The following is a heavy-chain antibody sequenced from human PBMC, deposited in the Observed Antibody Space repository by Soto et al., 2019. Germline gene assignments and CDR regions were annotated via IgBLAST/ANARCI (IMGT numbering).Heavy chain of an antibody. CDR1: GFTFSSYA. CDR3: AKDIVAAPGPPPGYFYY. D-gene: IGHD6-13*01. V-gene: IGHV3-23*01. J-gene: IGHJ4*02. CDR2: ISGSGGST. Sequence: GGSLRLSCAASGFTFSSYAMSWVRQAPGKGLEWVSAISGSGGSTYNANSVKGRFTISRDNSKNTLYLQKNSLRAEDAAVNYCAKDIVAAPGPPPGYFYYWGQGTLVTVSS.